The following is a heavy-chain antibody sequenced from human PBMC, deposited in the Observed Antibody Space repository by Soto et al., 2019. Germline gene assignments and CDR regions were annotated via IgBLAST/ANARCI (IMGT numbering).Heavy chain of an antibody. CDR2: IIPIFGTA. J-gene: IGHJ4*02. Sequence: GASVKVSCKASGYTFTSYGISWVRQAPGQGLEWMGGIIPIFGTANYAQKFQGRVTITADESTSTAYMELSSLRSEDTAVYYCAREVGYCSGGSCYPSPFDYWGQGTLVTVSS. CDR3: AREVGYCSGGSCYPSPFDY. V-gene: IGHV1-69*13. CDR1: GYTFTSYG. D-gene: IGHD2-15*01.